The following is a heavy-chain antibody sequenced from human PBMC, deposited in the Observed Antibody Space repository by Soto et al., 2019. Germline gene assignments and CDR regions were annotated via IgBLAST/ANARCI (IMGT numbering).Heavy chain of an antibody. Sequence: GGSLRLSCAASGFTFSSYGMHWVRQAPGKGLEWVAVISYDGSNKYYADSVKGRFTISRDNSKNTLYLQMNSLRAEDTAVYYCAKDRLAARLSWFDPWGQGTLVTVSS. V-gene: IGHV3-30*18. D-gene: IGHD6-6*01. CDR1: GFTFSSYG. CDR2: ISYDGSNK. J-gene: IGHJ5*02. CDR3: AKDRLAARLSWFDP.